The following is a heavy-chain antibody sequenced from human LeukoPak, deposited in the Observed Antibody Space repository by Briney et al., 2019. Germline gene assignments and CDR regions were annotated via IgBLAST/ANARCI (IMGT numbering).Heavy chain of an antibody. J-gene: IGHJ3*02. V-gene: IGHV3-15*01. D-gene: IGHD4-17*01. CDR2: IKSKTNGGTT. Sequence: GGSLRLSCAVSGFVFSDAWMSWVRQAPGKGLEWVGRIKSKTNGGTTDYAAPVKGRFSISRDDSKNTLFLQMNSLKTEDTAVYYCTTVGGPYGDYVVWNAFDIWGQGTMVTVSS. CDR1: GFVFSDAW. CDR3: TTVGGPYGDYVVWNAFDI.